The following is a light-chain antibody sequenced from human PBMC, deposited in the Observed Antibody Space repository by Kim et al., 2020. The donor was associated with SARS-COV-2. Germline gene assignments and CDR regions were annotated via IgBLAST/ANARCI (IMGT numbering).Light chain of an antibody. J-gene: IGLJ2*01. CDR1: SLRSYY. CDR3: NSRDSSGSHVV. Sequence: ALGQTVRITCQGGSLRSYYASWYQQKPGQAPVLVIYGKNNRPSGIPDRFSGSSSGNTASLTITGAQAEDEADYYCNSRDSSGSHVVFGGGTKLTVL. CDR2: GKN. V-gene: IGLV3-19*01.